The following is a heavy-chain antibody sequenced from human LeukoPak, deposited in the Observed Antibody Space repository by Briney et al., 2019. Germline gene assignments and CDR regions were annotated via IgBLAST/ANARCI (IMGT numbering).Heavy chain of an antibody. Sequence: GGSLRLSCAASGFTFSSYGMHWVRQAPGKGLEWVAVISYDGSNKYYADSVKGRFTISRDNSKNTLYLQMNSLRAEDTAVYYCARDRWYGDFYFDHWGQGTLVTVSS. V-gene: IGHV3-30*03. CDR2: ISYDGSNK. J-gene: IGHJ4*02. CDR3: ARDRWYGDFYFDH. CDR1: GFTFSSYG. D-gene: IGHD4-17*01.